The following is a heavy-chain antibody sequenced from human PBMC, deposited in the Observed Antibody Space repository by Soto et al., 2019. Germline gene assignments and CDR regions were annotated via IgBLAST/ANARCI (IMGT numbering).Heavy chain of an antibody. J-gene: IGHJ4*02. Sequence: PSETLSLTCAVSGDSISSYYCMWIRQPPGKGLESIGYLYNGGTAYTPSLRGRVIIHMDKPKNQFSLKLISVTAADTAVYYCAREAASPHNADHRIDDWSQGTLVTVSS. CDR1: GDSISSYY. D-gene: IGHD2-21*01. V-gene: IGHV4-4*08. CDR2: LYNGGT. CDR3: AREAASPHNADHRIDD.